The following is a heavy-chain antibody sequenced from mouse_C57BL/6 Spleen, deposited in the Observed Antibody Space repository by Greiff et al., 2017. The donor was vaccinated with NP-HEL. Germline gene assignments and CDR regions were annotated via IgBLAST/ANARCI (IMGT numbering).Heavy chain of an antibody. Sequence: VQLQQSGPGLVKPSQSLSLTCSVTGYSITSGYYWNWIRQFPGNKLEWMGYISYDGSNNYNPSLKNRISITRDTSKNQFFLKLNSVTTEDTATYYCAREGLLGTWFAYWGQGTLVTVSA. CDR1: GYSITSGYY. CDR2: ISYDGSN. J-gene: IGHJ3*01. CDR3: AREGLLGTWFAY. V-gene: IGHV3-6*01. D-gene: IGHD4-1*01.